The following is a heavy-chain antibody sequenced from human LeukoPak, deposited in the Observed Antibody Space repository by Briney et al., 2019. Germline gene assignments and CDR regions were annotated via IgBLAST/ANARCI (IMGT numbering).Heavy chain of an antibody. CDR3: ARGRDVVVVPAADFDH. V-gene: IGHV6-1*01. Sequence: SQTLSLTCAISGDSVSRNNIAWNWIRQSPSRGLEWLGRTYYKSNWYNEYAVSVGSRITINPDTSKNQFSLQLNSVTPEDTAVYYCARGRDVVVVPAADFDHWGQGILVTVSS. CDR2: TYYKSNWYN. D-gene: IGHD2-2*01. J-gene: IGHJ4*02. CDR1: GDSVSRNNIA.